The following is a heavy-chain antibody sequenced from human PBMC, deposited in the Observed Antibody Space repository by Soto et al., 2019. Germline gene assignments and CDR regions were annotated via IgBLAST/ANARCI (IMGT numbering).Heavy chain of an antibody. V-gene: IGHV3-21*01. D-gene: IGHD3-9*01. J-gene: IGHJ3*02. CDR3: ARETRGLILTGYYAFDI. Sequence: GGSLRLSCAASGFTFSSYSMNWVRQAPGKGLEWVSSISSSSSYIYYADSVKGRFTISRDNAKNSLYLQMNSLRAEDTAVYYCARETRGLILTGYYAFDIWGQGTMVTVSS. CDR1: GFTFSSYS. CDR2: ISSSSSYI.